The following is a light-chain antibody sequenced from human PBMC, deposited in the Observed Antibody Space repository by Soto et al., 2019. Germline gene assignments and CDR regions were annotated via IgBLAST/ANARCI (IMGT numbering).Light chain of an antibody. CDR1: QSVSSY. J-gene: IGKJ2*01. CDR3: QQRSNWPLMYT. CDR2: DAS. Sequence: EIVLTQSPATLSLSPGERATLSCRASQSVSSYLAWYQQKPGQAPRLLIYDASNRATGIPARFSGSGSGTDFTLTISSLEPEDFAVYYCQQRSNWPLMYTFCQGTTLEIK. V-gene: IGKV3-11*01.